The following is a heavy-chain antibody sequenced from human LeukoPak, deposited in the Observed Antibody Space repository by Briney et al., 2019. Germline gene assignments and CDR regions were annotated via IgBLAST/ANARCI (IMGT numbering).Heavy chain of an antibody. V-gene: IGHV1-46*01. Sequence: ASVKVSCKASGYTFTSYYMHWVRQAPGQGLEWMGIINPSGGSTSYAQKFQGRVTMTRDTSTSTVYMELSSLRSEDTAVYYCARGGYGTWYSSGWSRDAFDIWGQGTMVTVSS. CDR1: GYTFTSYY. D-gene: IGHD6-19*01. J-gene: IGHJ3*02. CDR3: ARGGYGTWYSSGWSRDAFDI. CDR2: INPSGGST.